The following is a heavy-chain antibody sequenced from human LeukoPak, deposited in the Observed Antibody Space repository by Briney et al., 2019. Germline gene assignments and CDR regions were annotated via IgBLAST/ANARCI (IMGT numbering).Heavy chain of an antibody. CDR3: GKYSASGSRYFDY. D-gene: IGHD1-26*01. V-gene: IGHV3-23*01. CDR2: IDSGGGGI. Sequence: GGSLRLSCAASGFTFSKYAMTWDRQAPGKGLEWVAVIDSGGGGIYYADSVKGRFIISRDNSKNTLYLQMDSLRAEDTAVFYCGKYSASGSRYFDYWGQGALVAVSS. CDR1: GFTFSKYA. J-gene: IGHJ4*02.